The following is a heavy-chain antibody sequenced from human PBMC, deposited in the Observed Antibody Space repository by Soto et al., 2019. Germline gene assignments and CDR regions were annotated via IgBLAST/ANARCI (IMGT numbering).Heavy chain of an antibody. V-gene: IGHV1-69*02. CDR3: ASRYDSSDY. CDR2: IIPILGIA. Sequence: QVQLVQSGAEVKKPGSSVKVSCKASGGTFSSYTISWVRQAPGQGLEWMGRIIPILGIANYAQKFQGRVTNTADKSPSTAYMELSSLRSEDTAVYYCASRYDSSDYWGQGTLVTVSS. CDR1: GGTFSSYT. D-gene: IGHD3-22*01. J-gene: IGHJ4*02.